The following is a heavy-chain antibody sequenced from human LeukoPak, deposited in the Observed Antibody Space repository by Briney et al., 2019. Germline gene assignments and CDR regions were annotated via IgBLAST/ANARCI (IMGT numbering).Heavy chain of an antibody. CDR2: INPSGGST. V-gene: IGHV1-46*01. Sequence: ASVKVSCKVSGYTLTELSMHWVRQAPGQGLEWMGIINPSGGSTSYAQKFQGRVTMTRDTSTSTVYMELSSLRSEDTAVYYCARDFHYGDYGSYWGQGTLVTVSS. CDR1: GYTLTELS. CDR3: ARDFHYGDYGSY. D-gene: IGHD4-17*01. J-gene: IGHJ4*02.